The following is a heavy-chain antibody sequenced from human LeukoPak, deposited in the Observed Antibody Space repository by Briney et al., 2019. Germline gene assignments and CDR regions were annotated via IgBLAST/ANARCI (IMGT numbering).Heavy chain of an antibody. CDR1: GGSISSGGYS. D-gene: IGHD3-9*01. CDR3: ARGPDYDILTGYTTPFDY. J-gene: IGHJ4*02. V-gene: IGHV4-30-2*01. CDR2: IYHSGST. Sequence: PSETLSLTCAVSGGSISSGGYSWSWIRQPPGKGLEWIGYIYHSGSTYYNPSLKRRVTISVDRSKNQFSLKLSSVTAADTAVYYCARGPDYDILTGYTTPFDYWGQGTLVTVSS.